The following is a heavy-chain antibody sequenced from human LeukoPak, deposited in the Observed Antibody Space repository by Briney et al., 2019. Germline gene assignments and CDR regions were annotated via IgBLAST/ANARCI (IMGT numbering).Heavy chain of an antibody. D-gene: IGHD1-26*01. CDR2: MNPNSGGT. CDR1: GYTFTDYY. J-gene: IGHJ6*03. V-gene: IGHV1-2*02. Sequence: ASVKVSCKASGYTFTDYYMHWVRQAPGQGLEWMGWMNPNSGGTNYAQRFQGRATMTRDTSISTAYMELSRLRSDDTAVYYCARGLGGSYSYYYYMDVWGKGTTVTVSS. CDR3: ARGLGGSYSYYYYMDV.